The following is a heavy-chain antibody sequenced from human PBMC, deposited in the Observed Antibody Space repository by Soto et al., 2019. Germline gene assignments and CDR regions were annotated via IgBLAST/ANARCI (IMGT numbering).Heavy chain of an antibody. J-gene: IGHJ4*02. Sequence: GGSLRLSCETSGFTFSDYYMTWIRQAPGKGLEWISYISSISSTISYADSVKGRFTISRDNAKSSLYLQMNFLRPEDTAIYYCPRAPHSTKTECDSWGQGAPV. CDR3: PRAPHSTKTECDS. CDR2: ISSISSTI. V-gene: IGHV3-11*01. CDR1: GFTFSDYY. D-gene: IGHD2-2*01.